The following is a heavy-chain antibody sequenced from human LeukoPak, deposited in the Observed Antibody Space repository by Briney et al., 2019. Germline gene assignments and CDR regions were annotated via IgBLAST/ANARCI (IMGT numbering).Heavy chain of an antibody. J-gene: IGHJ4*02. CDR1: DYTLSELS. V-gene: IGHV1-24*01. D-gene: IGHD2-15*01. CDR3: TAPGYCSGGTCHSIDY. Sequence: GASVKVSCKVSDYTLSELSIHWVRQAPGKGLEWMRGFDPEDAETVYAPKFQGRITTTEDTSTDTAYMELSSLRSEDTAVYFCTAPGYCSGGTCHSIDYWGQGTLVTVS. CDR2: FDPEDAET.